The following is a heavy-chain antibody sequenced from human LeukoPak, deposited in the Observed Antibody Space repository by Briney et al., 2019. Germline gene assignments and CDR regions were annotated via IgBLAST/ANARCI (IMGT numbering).Heavy chain of an antibody. Sequence: KPSETLSLTCTVSGGSISSSSYYWGWIRRPPGKGLEWIGSIYYSGSTYYNPSLKSRVTISVDTSKNQFSLKLSSVTAADTAVYYCARRSLYSSSSYFDYWGQGTLVTVSS. CDR1: GGSISSSSYY. V-gene: IGHV4-39*01. CDR2: IYYSGST. D-gene: IGHD6-6*01. CDR3: ARRSLYSSSSYFDY. J-gene: IGHJ4*02.